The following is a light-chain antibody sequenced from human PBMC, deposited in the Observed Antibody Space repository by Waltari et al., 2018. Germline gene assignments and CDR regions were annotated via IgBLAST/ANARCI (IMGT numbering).Light chain of an antibody. CDR1: SSDIGTYNL. CDR3: FSYVTTTFVV. J-gene: IGLJ3*02. V-gene: IGLV2-23*02. CDR2: EVI. Sequence: QSALTQPASVSGSPGQSITISCTGSSSDIGTYNLVSWYQQRPGKAPKLMVYEVIKRPSGVSDRFSGSKSANTASLTISGLQTEDEGVYFCFSYVTTTFVVFGGGTTLTVL.